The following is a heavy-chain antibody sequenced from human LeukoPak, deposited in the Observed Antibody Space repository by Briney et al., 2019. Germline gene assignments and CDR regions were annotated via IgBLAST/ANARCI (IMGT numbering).Heavy chain of an antibody. J-gene: IGHJ3*02. V-gene: IGHV1-3*01. D-gene: IGHD4-17*01. CDR1: GYTFTSYD. CDR2: INAGNGNT. Sequence: GASVKVSCKASGYTFTSYDINWVRQATGQRLEWMGWINAGNGNTKYSQKFQGRVTITRDTSASTAYMELSSLRSEDTAVYYCARDLAGRLTTVTTEAFDIWGQGTMVTVSS. CDR3: ARDLAGRLTTVTTEAFDI.